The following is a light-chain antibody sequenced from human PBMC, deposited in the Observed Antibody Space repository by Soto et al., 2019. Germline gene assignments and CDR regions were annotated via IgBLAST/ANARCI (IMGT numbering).Light chain of an antibody. CDR2: GAS. Sequence: EIVMTQSPATLSVSPGERATLSCRASQTVGSDLAWYQQKPGLPPRLLIYGASSRATGFPARFSGSGSGTEFTLTISSLQSEDFAVYHCQRYRNWPLTFGGGTKVEIK. CDR3: QRYRNWPLT. J-gene: IGKJ4*01. V-gene: IGKV3-15*01. CDR1: QTVGSD.